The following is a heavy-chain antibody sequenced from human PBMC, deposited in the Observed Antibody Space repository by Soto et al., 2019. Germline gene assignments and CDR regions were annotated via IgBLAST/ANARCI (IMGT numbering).Heavy chain of an antibody. CDR2: FYTGGST. D-gene: IGHD3-3*01. V-gene: IGHV3-66*01. J-gene: IGHJ4*02. Sequence: EVQLVESGGGLVQPGGSLRLSCAVSGFTVSSNSMSWVRQAPGKGLEWVSIFYTGGSTYYSDSMKGRFTISRDNSKNTLYLQMNSLREEDTAVYYCVSYDFWSGYSAYWGQGTRVNVSS. CDR1: GFTVSSNS. CDR3: VSYDFWSGYSAY.